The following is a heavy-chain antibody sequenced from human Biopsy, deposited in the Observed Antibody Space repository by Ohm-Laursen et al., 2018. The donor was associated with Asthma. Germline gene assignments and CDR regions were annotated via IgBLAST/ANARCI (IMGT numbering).Heavy chain of an antibody. J-gene: IGHJ5*02. Sequence: SLRLSCTASGFSISSYGMHWVRQAPGKGLEWVAGIYYDGSRKYYTESVKGRFTISRDNPKNRLYLEMASLRAEDTAVYYCAREKVIESRGFQNWFDPWGQGTLVHVSS. CDR1: GFSISSYG. V-gene: IGHV3-33*01. CDR3: AREKVIESRGFQNWFDP. CDR2: IYYDGSRK. D-gene: IGHD3-16*02.